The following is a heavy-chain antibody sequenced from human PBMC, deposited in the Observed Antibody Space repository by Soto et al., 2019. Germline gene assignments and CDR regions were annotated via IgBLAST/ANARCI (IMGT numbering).Heavy chain of an antibody. D-gene: IGHD3-10*01. J-gene: IGHJ6*02. Sequence: PSQTLSLTCAISGDSVSSNSAAWNWIRQSPSRGLEWLGRTYYRSKWYNDYAVSVKSRITINPDTSKNQFSLQLNSVTPEDTAVYYCASEKNYYYGSGSLVPAYYSYGMDVWGQGTTVTVSS. CDR3: ASEKNYYYGSGSLVPAYYSYGMDV. V-gene: IGHV6-1*01. CDR1: GDSVSSNSAA. CDR2: TYYRSKWYN.